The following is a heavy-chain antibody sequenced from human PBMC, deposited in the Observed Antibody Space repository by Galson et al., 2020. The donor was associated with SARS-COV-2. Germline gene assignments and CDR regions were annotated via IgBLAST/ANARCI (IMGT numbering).Heavy chain of an antibody. V-gene: IGHV4-34*01. J-gene: IGHJ4*02. Sequence: SETLSLTCAVYGGSFSGYYWSWIRQPPGKGLEWIGEINHSGSTNYNPSLKSRVTISVDTSKNQFSLKLSSVTAADTAVYYCARGQNYYDSSGYAYWGQGTLVTVSS. D-gene: IGHD3-22*01. CDR3: ARGQNYYDSSGYAY. CDR2: INHSGST. CDR1: GGSFSGYY.